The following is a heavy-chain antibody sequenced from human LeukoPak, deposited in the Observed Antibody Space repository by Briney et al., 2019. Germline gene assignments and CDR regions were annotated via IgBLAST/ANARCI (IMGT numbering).Heavy chain of an antibody. J-gene: IGHJ4*02. CDR3: AKLGNSNPLRLPFDY. CDR2: ISGSGGST. CDR1: GFTFSSYA. D-gene: IGHD4-23*01. V-gene: IGHV3-23*01. Sequence: GGSLRLSCAASGFTFSSYAMSWVRQAPGKGLEWVSAISGSGGSTYYADSVKGRFTISRDNSKNTLYLQMNSLRAEDTAVYYCAKLGNSNPLRLPFDYWGQGTLVTVFS.